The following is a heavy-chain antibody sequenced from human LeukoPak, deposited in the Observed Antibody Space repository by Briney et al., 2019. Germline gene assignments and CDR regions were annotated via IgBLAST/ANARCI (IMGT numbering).Heavy chain of an antibody. Sequence: GGSLRLSCAASGFTFSSYSMNWVRQAPGKGLEWVSSISSDSSYTDYADSLKGRFTISRDNAKNSLYLQMNSLKVEDTAIYYCMRDSMDLRWEAYWGQGTQVTVSS. J-gene: IGHJ4*02. CDR3: MRDSMDLRWEAY. CDR2: ISSDSSYT. D-gene: IGHD1-26*01. V-gene: IGHV3-21*06. CDR1: GFTFSSYS.